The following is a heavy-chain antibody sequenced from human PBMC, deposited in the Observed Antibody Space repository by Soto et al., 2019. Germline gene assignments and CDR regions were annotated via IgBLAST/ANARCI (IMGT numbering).Heavy chain of an antibody. V-gene: IGHV3-30-3*01. Sequence: QVQLVESGGGGVQPGRSLRLSCAASGFTFSSYAMNWVRQAPGKGLEWVAVISYDGSSKYFADSVKGRFTISRDNSKNTVYLLMNSLRAEDTAVYYCARSIVVVLKSPFDIWGQGTMVTVSS. D-gene: IGHD2-15*01. CDR2: ISYDGSSK. J-gene: IGHJ3*02. CDR1: GFTFSSYA. CDR3: ARSIVVVLKSPFDI.